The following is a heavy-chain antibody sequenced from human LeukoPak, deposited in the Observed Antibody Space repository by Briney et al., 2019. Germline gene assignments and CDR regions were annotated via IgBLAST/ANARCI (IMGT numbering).Heavy chain of an antibody. V-gene: IGHV3-43*02. J-gene: IGHJ4*02. CDR2: ISGDGGST. D-gene: IGHD6-19*01. CDR1: GFTFADCA. Sequence: GGSLRLSCAASGFTFADCAIHWVRQAPGKVLEWVSLISGDGGSTYYADSVKGRFTISRDNSKNSLYLQMNSLRTEDTALYYCAKYSVAGTDFDYWGQGTLVTVSS. CDR3: AKYSVAGTDFDY.